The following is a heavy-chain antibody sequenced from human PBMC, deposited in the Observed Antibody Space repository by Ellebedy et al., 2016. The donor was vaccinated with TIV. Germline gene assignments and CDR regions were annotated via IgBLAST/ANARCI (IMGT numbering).Heavy chain of an antibody. J-gene: IGHJ4*02. CDR2: INHSGST. CDR1: GGSFSGYY. V-gene: IGHV4-34*01. D-gene: IGHD5-12*01. Sequence: SETLSLTCAVYGGSFSGYYWSWIRQPPGKGLEWIGEINHSGSTNYNPSLKSRVTITVDTSKNQFSLKLSSVTAADTAVYYCARRGVWLRSPFDYWGQGTLVTVSS. CDR3: ARRGVWLRSPFDY.